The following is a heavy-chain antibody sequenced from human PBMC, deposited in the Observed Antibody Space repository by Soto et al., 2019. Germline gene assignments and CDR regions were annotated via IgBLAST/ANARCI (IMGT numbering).Heavy chain of an antibody. V-gene: IGHV1-18*01. Sequence: AASVKVSCKASGYTFTSYGISWVRQAPGQGLEWMGWISAYNGNTNYAQKLQGRVTMTTDTSTSTAYMELRSLRSDDTAVYYCARDSSLGATDDAFDIWGQGTMVTVSS. J-gene: IGHJ3*02. CDR2: ISAYNGNT. CDR1: GYTFTSYG. CDR3: ARDSSLGATDDAFDI. D-gene: IGHD1-26*01.